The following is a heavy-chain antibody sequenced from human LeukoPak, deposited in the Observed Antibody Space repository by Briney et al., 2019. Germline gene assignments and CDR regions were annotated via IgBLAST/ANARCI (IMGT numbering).Heavy chain of an antibody. Sequence: GGSLRLSCAASGFTFSSYAMSWVRQVPGKGLEWVSGISGSGDNTYYADSVKGRFTISRDNSKNMLYVQVNSLGTEDTAAYYCAKGSYYDSSGSFYFDYWGQGTLVTVSS. D-gene: IGHD3-22*01. CDR1: GFTFSSYA. CDR3: AKGSYYDSSGSFYFDY. CDR2: ISGSGDNT. V-gene: IGHV3-23*01. J-gene: IGHJ4*02.